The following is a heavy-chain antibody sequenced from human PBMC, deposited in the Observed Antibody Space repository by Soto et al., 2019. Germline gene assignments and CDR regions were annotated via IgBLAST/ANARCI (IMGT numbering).Heavy chain of an antibody. J-gene: IGHJ6*02. D-gene: IGHD6-19*01. CDR2: ISSSSSYI. V-gene: IGHV3-21*01. CDR1: GFTFSSYS. Sequence: GGSLRLSCAASGFTFSSYSMNWVRQAPGKGLEWVSSISSSSSYIYYADSVKGRFTISRDNAKNSLYLQMNSLRAEDTAVYYCARDSTPYSSGWASYGMDVWGQGTTVTVSS. CDR3: ARDSTPYSSGWASYGMDV.